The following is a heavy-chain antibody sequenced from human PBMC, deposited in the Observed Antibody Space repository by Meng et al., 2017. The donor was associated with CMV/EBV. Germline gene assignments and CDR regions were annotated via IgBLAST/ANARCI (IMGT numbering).Heavy chain of an antibody. V-gene: IGHV3-53*01. J-gene: IGHJ3*02. Sequence: GESLKISCAVSGLTVSSNYMSWVRQAPGKGLEWVSVIYSGGTTGYADSVRGRFTISRDKSKHTLYLQMNSLRVEDTAVYYCERSSGWYAFDMWGQGTMVTVSS. CDR3: ERSSGWYAFDM. CDR2: IYSGGTT. CDR1: GLTVSSNY. D-gene: IGHD6-19*01.